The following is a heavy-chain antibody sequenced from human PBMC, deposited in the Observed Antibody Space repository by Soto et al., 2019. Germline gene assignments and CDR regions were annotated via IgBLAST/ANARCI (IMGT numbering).Heavy chain of an antibody. CDR3: AKVVGYSGSWSLVSVDYYGIDV. CDR2: ISYDGSNK. Sequence: SLRLSCAASGFTFSSYGMHWVRQAPGKGLEWVAVISYDGSNKYYADSVKGRFTISRDNSKNTLYLQMNSLRAEDTAVYYCAKVVGYSGSWSLVSVDYYGIDVWGQGTTVTVSS. V-gene: IGHV3-30*18. CDR1: GFTFSSYG. D-gene: IGHD6-13*01. J-gene: IGHJ6*02.